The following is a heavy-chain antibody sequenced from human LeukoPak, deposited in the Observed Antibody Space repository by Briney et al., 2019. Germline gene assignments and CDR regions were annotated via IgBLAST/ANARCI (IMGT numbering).Heavy chain of an antibody. CDR3: AKALNYYGSGSYYPFDY. D-gene: IGHD3-10*01. Sequence: GGSLRLSCAASGFTFSSYAMSWVRQAPGKGLEWVSAISGSGGSTYYADSVKGRFTISRDNSKNTLYLQMNSLRAEDTAVYYCAKALNYYGSGSYYPFDYWGQGALVTVSS. J-gene: IGHJ4*02. V-gene: IGHV3-23*01. CDR2: ISGSGGST. CDR1: GFTFSSYA.